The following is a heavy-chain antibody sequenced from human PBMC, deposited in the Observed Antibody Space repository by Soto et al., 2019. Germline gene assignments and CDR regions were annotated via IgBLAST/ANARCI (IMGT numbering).Heavy chain of an antibody. J-gene: IGHJ3*02. CDR3: ASWSNSGSYLSAFDI. CDR2: ISSSSSYT. V-gene: IGHV3-11*06. Sequence: PGGSLRLSCAASGFTFSDYYMSWIRQAPGKGLEWVSYISSSSSYTNYADSVKGRFTISRDNAKNSLYLQMNSLRAEDTAVYYCASWSNSGSYLSAFDIWGQGKMVTVS. D-gene: IGHD1-26*01. CDR1: GFTFSDYY.